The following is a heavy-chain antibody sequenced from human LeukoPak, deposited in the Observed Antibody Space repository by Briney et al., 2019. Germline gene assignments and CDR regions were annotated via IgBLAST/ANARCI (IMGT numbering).Heavy chain of an antibody. Sequence: GGSLRLSCAASGFTFSSYAMSWVRQAPGKGLEWVSIISGSGGSTYYADSVKGRFTISRDNSKNTLYLQMNSLRAEDTAIYYCAKGGGQSTDYYYYYMDVWGKGTTVTVSS. V-gene: IGHV3-23*01. CDR2: ISGSGGST. CDR1: GFTFSSYA. CDR3: AKGGGQSTDYYYYYMDV. J-gene: IGHJ6*03. D-gene: IGHD2-8*02.